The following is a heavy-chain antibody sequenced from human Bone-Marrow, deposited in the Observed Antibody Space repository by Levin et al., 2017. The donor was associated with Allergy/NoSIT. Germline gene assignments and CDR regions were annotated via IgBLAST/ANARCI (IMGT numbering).Heavy chain of an antibody. CDR3: TREEWELLGDFYHGMDV. J-gene: IGHJ6*02. Sequence: PGESLKISCKTSGFTFYDFALSWFRQAPGKGLEWVGLIRTTAYGGTTEYAASVKGRFIISRDDSKSIAYLQMNSLETEDTGVYYCTREEWELLGDFYHGMDVWGQGTTVTVSS. D-gene: IGHD1-26*01. CDR1: GFTFYDFA. V-gene: IGHV3-49*03. CDR2: IRTTAYGGTT.